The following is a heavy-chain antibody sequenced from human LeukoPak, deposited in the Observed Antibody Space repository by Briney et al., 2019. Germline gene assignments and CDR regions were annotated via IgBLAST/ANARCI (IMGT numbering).Heavy chain of an antibody. D-gene: IGHD6-13*01. CDR2: ISGSGGSA. Sequence: PGGSLRLSCAASGFTFSSYAMSWVRQAPGKGLEWVSAISGSGGSAYYADSVKGRFTISRDNSKNTLYLQMSSLRAEGTAVYYCAKDKAIAAAGYFDYWGQGTLVTVSS. V-gene: IGHV3-23*01. J-gene: IGHJ4*02. CDR1: GFTFSSYA. CDR3: AKDKAIAAAGYFDY.